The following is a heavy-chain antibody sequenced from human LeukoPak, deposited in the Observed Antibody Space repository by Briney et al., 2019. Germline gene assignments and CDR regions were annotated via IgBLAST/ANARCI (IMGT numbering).Heavy chain of an antibody. Sequence: RGSLRLSCAASGFTFSNYAMHWVRQAPGKGLEWVAVISYDGSNKYYADSVKGRFTISRDNSKNTVYLQMNSLRAEDTAVYYCARDPRRSSQTGYFDYWGQGTLVTVSS. CDR3: ARDPRRSSQTGYFDY. V-gene: IGHV3-30*04. CDR2: ISYDGSNK. D-gene: IGHD6-13*01. J-gene: IGHJ4*02. CDR1: GFTFSNYA.